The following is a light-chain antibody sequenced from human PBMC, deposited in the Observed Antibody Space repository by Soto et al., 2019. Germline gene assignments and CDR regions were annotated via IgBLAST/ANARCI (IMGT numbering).Light chain of an antibody. V-gene: IGLV1-40*01. CDR1: SSNIGAGYD. J-gene: IGLJ1*01. CDR2: GNS. CDR3: PSYDSSLSGYV. Sequence: SVLPQPPSVSGAPGQRVTISCTGSSSNIGAGYDVHWYQQLPGTAPKLLIYGNSNRPSGVPDRFSGSKSGTSASLAITGLQAGNEPDYYCPSYDSSLSGYVFGTGTKVTVL.